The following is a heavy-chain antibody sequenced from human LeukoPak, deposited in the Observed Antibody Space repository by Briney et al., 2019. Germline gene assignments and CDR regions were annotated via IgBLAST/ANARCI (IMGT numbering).Heavy chain of an antibody. V-gene: IGHV3-49*04. CDR1: GFTFGDYA. CDR2: ISNKAYGGTT. J-gene: IGHJ4*02. CDR3: TRGHPYCGGDCYLDY. D-gene: IGHD2-21*02. Sequence: GGSLRLSCTASGFTFGDYAMNWVRQAPGKGLEWVGFISNKAYGGTTEYAASVKGRFTFSGDDSKSIAYLQMNSLKTEDTAVYYCTRGHPYCGGDCYLDYWGQGTLVTVSS.